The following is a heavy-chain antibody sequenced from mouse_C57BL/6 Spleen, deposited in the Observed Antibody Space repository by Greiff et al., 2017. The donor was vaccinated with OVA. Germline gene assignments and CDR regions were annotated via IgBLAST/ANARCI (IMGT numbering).Heavy chain of an antibody. J-gene: IGHJ4*01. Sequence: QVQLQQPGAELVKPGASVKMSCKASGYTFTSYWITWVKPRPGQGLEWIGDIYPGSGSTNYNEKFKSKATLTVDTSSSTAYMQLSSLTSEDSAVYYCAAYDGYYGEAMDYWGQGTSVTVSS. CDR2: IYPGSGST. D-gene: IGHD2-3*01. V-gene: IGHV1-55*01. CDR3: AAYDGYYGEAMDY. CDR1: GYTFTSYW.